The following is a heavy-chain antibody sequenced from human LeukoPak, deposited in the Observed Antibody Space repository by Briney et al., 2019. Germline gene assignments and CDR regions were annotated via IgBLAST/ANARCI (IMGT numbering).Heavy chain of an antibody. D-gene: IGHD3-3*01. CDR2: IYYSGST. CDR1: GGSISSYY. V-gene: IGHV4-59*01. CDR3: ARAPHITIFGVVRGTHGMGV. Sequence: SETLSLTCTVSGGSISSYYWSWVRQPPGKGLEWIGYIYYSGSTNYNPSLKSRVTISVDTSKNQFSLKLSSVTAADTAVYYCARAPHITIFGVVRGTHGMGVWGQGTTVTVSS. J-gene: IGHJ6*02.